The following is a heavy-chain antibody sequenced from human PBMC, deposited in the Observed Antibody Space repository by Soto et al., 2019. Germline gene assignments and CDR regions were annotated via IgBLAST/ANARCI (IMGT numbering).Heavy chain of an antibody. CDR3: ARRNRSTTISGAVRTSTYDSFDL. D-gene: IGHD3-3*01. CDR1: GGSISSSSYY. CDR2: IYYSGST. J-gene: IGHJ3*01. V-gene: IGHV4-39*01. Sequence: PSETLSLTCTVSGGSISSSSYYWGWIRQPPGKGLEWIGSIYYSGSTYYNPSLKTRVTISVDTSKNQFSLKLSSVTAADTAVYYCARRNRSTTISGAVRTSTYDSFDLWGQGTMVTV.